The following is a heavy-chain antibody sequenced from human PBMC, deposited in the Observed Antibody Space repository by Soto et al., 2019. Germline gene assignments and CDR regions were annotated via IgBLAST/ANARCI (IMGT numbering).Heavy chain of an antibody. CDR3: ARNMDYYYGRGSGNGHGV. Sequence: QVQLVQSGAEVKEPGDSVRVSCEASGYTFTAYHIHWVRQAPGHGLEWMGWINPKFGDTTYAQDFQGRVSMPRDMSISTVYMDLSRLTSDDTAIYYCARNMDYYYGRGSGNGHGVWGQGTTVTV. J-gene: IGHJ6*02. CDR2: INPKFGDT. D-gene: IGHD3-10*02. V-gene: IGHV1-2*02. CDR1: GYTFTAYH.